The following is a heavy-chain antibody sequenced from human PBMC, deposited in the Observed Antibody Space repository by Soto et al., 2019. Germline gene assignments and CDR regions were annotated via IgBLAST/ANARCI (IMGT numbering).Heavy chain of an antibody. D-gene: IGHD4-4*01. V-gene: IGHV3-30*18. Sequence: GGSLRLSCAASGFTFNSYGMHWVRQGPGNGLEWVAFISYDSTKTYYADSVKGRFTISRDNSNSALYVQMNSLTGEDTAVYYCAKDSFPTTVTTSWYYYGMDVWGQGTTVTVSS. CDR1: GFTFNSYG. CDR2: ISYDSTKT. J-gene: IGHJ6*02. CDR3: AKDSFPTTVTTSWYYYGMDV.